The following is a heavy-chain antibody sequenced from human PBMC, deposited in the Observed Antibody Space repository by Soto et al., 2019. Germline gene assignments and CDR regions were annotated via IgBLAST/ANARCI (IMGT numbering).Heavy chain of an antibody. V-gene: IGHV5-51*01. CDR2: IYPGDSDT. Sequence: PGESLKISCKGSGYSFTSYWIGWVRQMPGKGLEWMGIIYPGDSDTRYSPSFQGQVTISADKSISTAYLQWSSLKASDTAMYYCARQRDQLNYRDYYCMDVWGQGTTVTVSS. CDR1: GYSFTSYW. J-gene: IGHJ6*02. CDR3: ARQRDQLNYRDYYCMDV. D-gene: IGHD4-4*01.